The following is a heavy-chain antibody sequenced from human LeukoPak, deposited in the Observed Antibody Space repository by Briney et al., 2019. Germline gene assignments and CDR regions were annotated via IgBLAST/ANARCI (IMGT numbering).Heavy chain of an antibody. CDR2: IIPIFGTA. J-gene: IGHJ6*04. Sequence: SVKVSCKASGGTFTSYAISWVRRAPGQGLEWMGGIIPIFGTANYAQKFQGRVTITADKSTSTAYMELSSLRSEDTAVYYCARGEFGYFDWLLSNYYGMDVWGKGTTVTVSS. D-gene: IGHD3-9*01. CDR1: GGTFTSYA. CDR3: ARGEFGYFDWLLSNYYGMDV. V-gene: IGHV1-69*06.